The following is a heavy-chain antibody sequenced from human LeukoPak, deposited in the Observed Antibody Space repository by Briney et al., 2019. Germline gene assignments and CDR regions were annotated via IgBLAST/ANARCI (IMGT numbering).Heavy chain of an antibody. CDR3: AREYCSGGSCYFRQKYYFDY. Sequence: SVKVSCKASGGTFSSYAISWVRQAPGQGLEWMGGIIPIFGTANYAQKFQGRATITADKSTSTAYMELSRLRSDDTAVYYCAREYCSGGSCYFRQKYYFDYWGQGTLVTVSS. CDR2: IIPIFGTA. D-gene: IGHD2-15*01. CDR1: GGTFSSYA. V-gene: IGHV1-69*06. J-gene: IGHJ4*02.